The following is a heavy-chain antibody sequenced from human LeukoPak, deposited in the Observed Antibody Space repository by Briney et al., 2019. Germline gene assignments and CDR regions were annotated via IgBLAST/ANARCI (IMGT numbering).Heavy chain of an antibody. Sequence: ASVKVSCKAPGYTFTSYGISWVRQAPGQGLEWMGWISAYNGNTNYAQKLQGRVTMTTDTSTSTAYMELRSLRSDDTAVYYCARDLWVPAAPHYFDYWGQGTLVTVSS. CDR2: ISAYNGNT. J-gene: IGHJ4*02. V-gene: IGHV1-18*04. CDR3: ARDLWVPAAPHYFDY. D-gene: IGHD2-2*01. CDR1: GYTFTSYG.